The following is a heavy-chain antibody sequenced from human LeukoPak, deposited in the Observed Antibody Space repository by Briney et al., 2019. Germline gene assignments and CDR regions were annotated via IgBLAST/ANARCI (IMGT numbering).Heavy chain of an antibody. CDR3: ASRGYSGYDPGGFFDY. CDR2: IYSGGST. Sequence: GGSLRLSCAASGFTVSSNYMSWVRQAPGKGLEWVSVIYSGGSTYYADSVKGRFTISRDNSKNTLYPQMNSLRAEDTAVYYCASRGYSGYDPGGFFDYWDQGTLVTVSS. D-gene: IGHD5-12*01. V-gene: IGHV3-66*01. CDR1: GFTVSSNY. J-gene: IGHJ4*02.